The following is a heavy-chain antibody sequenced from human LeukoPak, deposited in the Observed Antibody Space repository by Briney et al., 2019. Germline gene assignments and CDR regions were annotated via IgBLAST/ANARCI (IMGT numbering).Heavy chain of an antibody. D-gene: IGHD3-10*01. CDR2: INSDGSSA. Sequence: GGSLRLSCEASGFIFSTYWMHCVRQAPGKGLLWVSRINSDGSSATYADSVKGRFNISRDNAKNTLYLQMNSLRAEDTAVYYCASHRVVRGVFDPWGQGTLVTVSS. J-gene: IGHJ5*02. V-gene: IGHV3-74*01. CDR3: ASHRVVRGVFDP. CDR1: GFIFSTYW.